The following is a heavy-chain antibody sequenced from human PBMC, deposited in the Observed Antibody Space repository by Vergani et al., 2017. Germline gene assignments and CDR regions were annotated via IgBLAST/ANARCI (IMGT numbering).Heavy chain of an antibody. CDR1: GYTFTSYG. J-gene: IGHJ6*02. Sequence: QVQLVKSGAEVKKPGASVKVSCKASGYTFTSYGISWGRQAPGQGLEWMGWISAYNGNTNYAQKLQGRVTMITDTSTSTAYMELRSLRSHDPDVYYCARNLGVYGEDYSGMDVWGQGSTVTVSS. V-gene: IGHV1-18*01. CDR3: ARNLGVYGEDYSGMDV. CDR2: ISAYNGNT. D-gene: IGHD3-10*01.